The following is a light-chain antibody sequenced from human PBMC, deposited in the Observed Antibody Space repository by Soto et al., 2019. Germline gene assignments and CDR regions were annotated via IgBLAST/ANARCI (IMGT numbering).Light chain of an antibody. V-gene: IGLV2-14*01. CDR1: NSDIGGSVY. Sequence: QSVLTQPASVSGSPGQSITFSCTGSNSDIGGSVYVSWHQQHPGKAPKLMIYEVNNRPSGVSSRFSGSKSGNTASLTISGLQPEDEASYYCTSFTGTSSQFVFGSGTKVTVL. CDR2: EVN. CDR3: TSFTGTSSQFV. J-gene: IGLJ1*01.